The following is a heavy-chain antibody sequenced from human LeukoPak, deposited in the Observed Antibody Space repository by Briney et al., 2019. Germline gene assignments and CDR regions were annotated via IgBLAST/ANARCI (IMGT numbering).Heavy chain of an antibody. V-gene: IGHV4-59*08. J-gene: IGHJ4*02. D-gene: IGHD6-19*01. CDR1: GGSISSYY. Sequence: PSETLSLTCTVSGGSISSYYWSWIRQPPGKGLEWIGYIYYSGSTNYNPSLKSRVTISVDTSKNQFSLKLSSVTAADTAVYYCARHGRVSVWYYWRQGTLVTVSS. CDR2: IYYSGST. CDR3: ARHGRVSVWYY.